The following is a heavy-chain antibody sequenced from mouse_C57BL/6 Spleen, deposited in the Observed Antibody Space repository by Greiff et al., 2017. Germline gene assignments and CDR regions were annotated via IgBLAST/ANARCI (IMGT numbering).Heavy chain of an antibody. CDR3: ARPPMITYFDY. V-gene: IGHV1-81*01. D-gene: IGHD2-4*01. CDR2: IYPRSGNT. Sequence: VQLQESGAELARPGASAKLSCKASGYTFPSYGISWVKQRTGQGLEWIGEIYPRSGNTYYNEKFKGKATLTADKSSSTAYMELRSLTSEDSAVYFCARPPMITYFDYWGQGTTLTVSS. J-gene: IGHJ2*01. CDR1: GYTFPSYG.